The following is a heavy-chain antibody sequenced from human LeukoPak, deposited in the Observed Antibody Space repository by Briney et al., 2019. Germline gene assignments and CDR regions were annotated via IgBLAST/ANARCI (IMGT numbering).Heavy chain of an antibody. Sequence: PGGSLRLSCAASGFTFSSYAMSWVRQAPGKGQEWVSAISGSGGSTYYADSVKGRFTISRDNSKNTLYLQMNSLRAEDTAVYYCAKERTRRRPGSGYYYVYFDYWGQGTLVTVSS. CDR3: AKERTRRRPGSGYYYVYFDY. J-gene: IGHJ4*02. CDR2: ISGSGGST. V-gene: IGHV3-23*01. CDR1: GFTFSSYA. D-gene: IGHD3-22*01.